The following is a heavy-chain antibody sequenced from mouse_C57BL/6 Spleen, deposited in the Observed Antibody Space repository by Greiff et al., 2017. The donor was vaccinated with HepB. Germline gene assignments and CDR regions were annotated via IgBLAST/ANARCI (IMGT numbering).Heavy chain of an antibody. CDR2: IDPSDSYT. Sequence: QVQLQQPGAELVMPGASVKLSCKASGYTFTSYWMHWVKQRPGQGLEWIGEIDPSDSYTNYNQKFKGKSTLTVDKSSSTAYMQLSSLTSEDSAVYYCARGSRGSWFAYWGQGTLVTVSA. J-gene: IGHJ3*01. CDR1: GYTFTSYW. CDR3: ARGSRGSWFAY. V-gene: IGHV1-69*01. D-gene: IGHD1-1*01.